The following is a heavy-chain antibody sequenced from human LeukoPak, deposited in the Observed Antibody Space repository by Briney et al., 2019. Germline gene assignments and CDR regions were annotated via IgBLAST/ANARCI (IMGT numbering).Heavy chain of an antibody. J-gene: IGHJ4*02. CDR3: ARGGATKKADFDY. CDR1: GGSISSYY. V-gene: IGHV4-59*12. Sequence: NPSETLSLTCTVSGGSISSYYWSWIRQPPGKGLEWIGYIYYSGSTNYNPSLKSRVTISVDTSKNQFSLKLSSVTAADTAVYYCARGGATKKADFDYWGQGTLVTVSS. CDR2: IYYSGST. D-gene: IGHD1-26*01.